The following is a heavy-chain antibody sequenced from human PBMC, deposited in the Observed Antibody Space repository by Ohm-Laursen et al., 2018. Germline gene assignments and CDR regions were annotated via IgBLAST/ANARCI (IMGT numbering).Heavy chain of an antibody. J-gene: IGHJ5*02. CDR3: ARDDPIEGWNYMGPWFDP. CDR2: ISSSSSYI. Sequence: SLRLSCAASGFTFSSYSMNWVRQAPGKGLEWVSSISSSSSYIYYADSVKGRFTISRDNAKNSLYLQMNSLRAEDTAVYYCARDDPIEGWNYMGPWFDPWGQGTLVTVSS. CDR1: GFTFSSYS. D-gene: IGHD1-7*01. V-gene: IGHV3-21*01.